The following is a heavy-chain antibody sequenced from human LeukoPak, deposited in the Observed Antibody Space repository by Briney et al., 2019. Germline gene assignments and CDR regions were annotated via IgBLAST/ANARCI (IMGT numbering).Heavy chain of an antibody. CDR3: ARSQNYYGSGDY. J-gene: IGHJ4*02. V-gene: IGHV4-61*01. CDR1: GDSVSNGNYY. D-gene: IGHD3-10*01. Sequence: IPSETLSLTCTVSGDSVSNGNYYWSWLRQPPGKALEWIGYIYYTGSTYYNPSLEGRVTISVDTSRNQFSVKLSSVTAADTAVYYCARSQNYYGSGDYWSQGPWSPSPQ. CDR2: IYYTGST.